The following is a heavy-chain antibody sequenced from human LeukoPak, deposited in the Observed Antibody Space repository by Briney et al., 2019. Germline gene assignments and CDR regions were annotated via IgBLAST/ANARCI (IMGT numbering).Heavy chain of an antibody. CDR1: GFTFRRYG. J-gene: IGHJ4*02. CDR2: INGMGNSK. CDR3: ARDRIGKYSIDY. V-gene: IGHV3-23*01. D-gene: IGHD2-15*01. Sequence: GGSLRDSCVGCGFTFRRYGMRWVGPAPGKGLEWLSPINGMGNSKYYADSVKGRLTLSREHSKNTLFLQMNSLRVEGTDVYFCARDRIGKYSIDYWGQGTLVTVSS.